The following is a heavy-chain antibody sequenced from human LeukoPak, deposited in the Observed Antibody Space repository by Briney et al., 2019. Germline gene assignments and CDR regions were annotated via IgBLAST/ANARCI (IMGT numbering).Heavy chain of an antibody. CDR2: ISAYNGNT. Sequence: ASVKVSCKASGYTFTGYHMHWVRQAPGQGLEWMGWISAYNGNTNYAQKLQGRVTMTTDTSTSTAYMELRSLRSDDTAVYYCARDGGSGYYYYMDVWGKGTTVTVSS. V-gene: IGHV1-18*04. CDR3: ARDGGSGYYYYMDV. CDR1: GYTFTGYH. J-gene: IGHJ6*03. D-gene: IGHD3-10*01.